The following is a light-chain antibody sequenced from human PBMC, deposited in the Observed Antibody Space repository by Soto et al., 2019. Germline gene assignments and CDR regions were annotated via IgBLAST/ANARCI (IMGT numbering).Light chain of an antibody. J-gene: IGKJ2*01. CDR2: GSS. V-gene: IGKV3-20*01. Sequence: EVVLTQSPDTLSLSPGERATLSCRASQSVSNNYFAWYQQKPGQAPRLLIFGSSDRATGVTDWFSGTGSGTDFTLTISRLEPEDFAVYYCQQYGSSPPYTFGQGTKLAIK. CDR3: QQYGSSPPYT. CDR1: QSVSNNY.